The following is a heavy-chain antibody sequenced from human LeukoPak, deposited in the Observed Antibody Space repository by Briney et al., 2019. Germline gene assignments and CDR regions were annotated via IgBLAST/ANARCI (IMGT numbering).Heavy chain of an antibody. V-gene: IGHV3-53*01. CDR3: AREGPRNYWYFDL. Sequence: PGGSLRLSCAASGFTVNSNYMSWIRQAPGKGLEWVSVVYTTDTTYYADSVKGRFTISRDNSKNTLYLQMNSLRAEDTAVYYCAREGPRNYWYFDLWGRGTLVTVSS. CDR2: VYTTDTT. CDR1: GFTVNSNY. J-gene: IGHJ2*01.